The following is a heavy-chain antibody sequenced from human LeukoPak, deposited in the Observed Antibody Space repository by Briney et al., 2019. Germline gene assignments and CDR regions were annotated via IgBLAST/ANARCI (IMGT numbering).Heavy chain of an antibody. CDR2: ISSSSSYI. J-gene: IGHJ6*02. CDR1: GFTFSSYA. CDR3: ARDSDFDSSGYYPYYYYYYKMDV. Sequence: GGSLILSCAASGFTFSSYAMTWVRQAPGKGLEWVSSISSSSSYIYYADSVKGRFTISRDNAKNSLFLQMNSLRAEDTAVYYCARDSDFDSSGYYPYYYYYYKMDVWGQGTTVTVSS. V-gene: IGHV3-21*01. D-gene: IGHD3-22*01.